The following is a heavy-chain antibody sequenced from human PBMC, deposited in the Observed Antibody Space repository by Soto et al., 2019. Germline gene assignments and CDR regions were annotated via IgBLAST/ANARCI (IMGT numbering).Heavy chain of an antibody. D-gene: IGHD3-22*01. V-gene: IGHV4-31*03. Sequence: QVQLQESGPGRVKPSQTLSLTCTVSGGSISSGGYYWSWIRQHPGKGLVWIGSIYNSENTDYNPSLNSRVIISADPSKTQFSLKLSAVTAADTALYFCATGHGGTMIVLDAFDIWGQGTMVTVSS. J-gene: IGHJ3*02. CDR1: GGSISSGGYY. CDR2: IYNSENT. CDR3: ATGHGGTMIVLDAFDI.